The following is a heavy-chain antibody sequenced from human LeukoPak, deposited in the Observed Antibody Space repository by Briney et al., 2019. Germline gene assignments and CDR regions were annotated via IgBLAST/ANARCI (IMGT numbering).Heavy chain of an antibody. J-gene: IGHJ5*02. CDR1: GYTLTSYG. CDR3: AGTQYYDILTGYYTPCFDP. CDR2: ISSYNGNT. D-gene: IGHD3-9*01. Sequence: ASVKVSFKASGYTLTSYGINWVRQAPGQGLEWMGWISSYNGNTNYAQKLQGRVTMTTETSTSTAYMELRSLRSDDTAVYYCAGTQYYDILTGYYTPCFDPWGQGTLVTVSS. V-gene: IGHV1-18*01.